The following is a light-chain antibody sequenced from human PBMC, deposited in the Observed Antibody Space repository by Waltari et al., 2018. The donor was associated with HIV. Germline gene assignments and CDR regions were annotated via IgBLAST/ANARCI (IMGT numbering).Light chain of an antibody. Sequence: QSVLTQPPSVSAAPAQKVTISRSGSPPNPGNNYVSWYPRLPGTAPKLLIYDNSERPSGIPDRFSGSKSGTSATLGITGLQTGDEADYYCGTWDSSLSAVVFGTGTKVTVL. CDR3: GTWDSSLSAVV. CDR2: DNS. V-gene: IGLV1-51*01. CDR1: PPNPGNNY. J-gene: IGLJ1*01.